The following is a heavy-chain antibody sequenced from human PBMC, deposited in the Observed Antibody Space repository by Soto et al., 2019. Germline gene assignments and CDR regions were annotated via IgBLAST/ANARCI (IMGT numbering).Heavy chain of an antibody. D-gene: IGHD2-2*01. CDR1: GGTFSSYA. CDR2: IIPIFGTA. J-gene: IGHJ6*02. Sequence: QVQLVQSGAEVKKPGSSVKVSCKASGGTFSSYAISWVRQAPGQGLEWMGGIIPIFGTANYAQKFQGRVTITADESTSTAYMELSSLRSEDTAVYYCARDWSRDIVVVPALYGMDVWGQVTTVTVSS. V-gene: IGHV1-69*01. CDR3: ARDWSRDIVVVPALYGMDV.